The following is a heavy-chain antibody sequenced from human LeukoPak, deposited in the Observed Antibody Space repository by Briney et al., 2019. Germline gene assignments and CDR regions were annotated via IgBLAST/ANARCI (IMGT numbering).Heavy chain of an antibody. CDR1: DDSISDYY. J-gene: IGHJ4*02. V-gene: IGHV4-59*01. D-gene: IGHD3-16*01. CDR3: TRGAGWLIDY. CDR2: FSNSGRS. Sequence: SETLSLTCTVSDDSISDYYRGWLRQPPGKGLEWIGYFSNSGRSTYNPSLKSRVTISADTSKNHFSLKLNSVTTADTAVYYCTRGAGWLIDYWGQGILVTVSS.